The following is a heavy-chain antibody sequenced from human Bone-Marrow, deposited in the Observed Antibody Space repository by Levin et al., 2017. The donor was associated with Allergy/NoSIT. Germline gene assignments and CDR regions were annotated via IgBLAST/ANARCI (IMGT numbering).Heavy chain of an antibody. CDR1: CDSVRSGAYY. V-gene: IGHV4-61*08. Sequence: SQTLSLTCTVSCDSVRSGAYYWTWIRQPPGKGLEWIGSMYSSGSTNYNPSLKSRVTISVDTSKNQFSLRLRSLTAADTAVYYCARDRFVGYYYYGMDVWGQGTTVTVSS. D-gene: IGHD1-26*01. CDR3: ARDRFVGYYYYGMDV. CDR2: MYSSGST. J-gene: IGHJ6*02.